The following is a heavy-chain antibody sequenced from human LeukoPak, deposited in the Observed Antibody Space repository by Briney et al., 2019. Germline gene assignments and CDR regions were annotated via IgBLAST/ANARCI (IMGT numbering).Heavy chain of an antibody. J-gene: IGHJ6*02. V-gene: IGHV1-46*01. CDR2: INPSGGTT. Sequence: AASVKVSCKATGYTFTNYYIHWVRQAPGQGLEWMGMINPSGGTTSYAQKFQGRVTMTRDTSTSTVYMELSSLRSEDTDVYYCAREGFPPKISDFWSGLGPYYYYGMDVWGQGTTVTVSS. CDR3: AREGFPPKISDFWSGLGPYYYYGMDV. CDR1: GYTFTNYY. D-gene: IGHD3-3*01.